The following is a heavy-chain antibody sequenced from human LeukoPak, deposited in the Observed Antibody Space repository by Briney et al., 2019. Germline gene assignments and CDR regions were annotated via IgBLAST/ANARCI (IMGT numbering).Heavy chain of an antibody. D-gene: IGHD3-10*01. J-gene: IGHJ4*02. CDR3: AGNMKLGDGSGTYFAFDS. CDR2: IYYSGTT. V-gene: IGHV4-59*08. CDR1: GGSISIYY. Sequence: AETLSLTCTVSGGSISIYYLSWIRQPAGKGLEWIGCIYYSGTTNYNPSLKSRGTISLDTSKNKFSLKLRSVTAADTAVYYCAGNMKLGDGSGTYFAFDSWGQGTLVPVSS.